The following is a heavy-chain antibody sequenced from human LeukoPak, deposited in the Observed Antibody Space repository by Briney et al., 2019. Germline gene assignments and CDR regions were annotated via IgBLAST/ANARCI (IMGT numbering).Heavy chain of an antibody. V-gene: IGHV3-11*01. CDR3: ARVYYYDSSGYLDY. CDR1: GFTFSDYY. J-gene: IGHJ4*02. D-gene: IGHD3-22*01. Sequence: GGSLRLSCAASGFTFSDYYMSWIRQAPGKGLEWVSYISSSGSTIYYADSVKGRFTISRDNAKNSLYLQMHSLRADDTAVYYWARVYYYDSSGYLDYWGQGTLVTVSS. CDR2: ISSSGSTI.